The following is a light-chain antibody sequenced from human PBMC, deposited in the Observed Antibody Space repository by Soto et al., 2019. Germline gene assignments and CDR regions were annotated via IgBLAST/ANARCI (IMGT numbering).Light chain of an antibody. CDR3: GSYSSSNTLGV. CDR1: SSDVGGYKY. CDR2: EFS. V-gene: IGLV2-14*01. Sequence: QSALTQPASVSGSPGQSITISCSGTSSDVGGYKYVSWYQQHPGKAPKLMIYEFSNRPSGVSNRFSGSKSGNTASLTISGLQGEDEADYYCGSYSSSNTLGVFGGGTKLTVL. J-gene: IGLJ2*01.